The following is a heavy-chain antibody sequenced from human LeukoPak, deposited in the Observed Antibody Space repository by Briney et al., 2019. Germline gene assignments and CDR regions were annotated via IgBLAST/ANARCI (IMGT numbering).Heavy chain of an antibody. Sequence: GGSLRLSCAASGFTFSSYSMNWVRQAPGKGLEWVSSISSSSSYIYYADSVKGRFTISRDNAKNSLYLQVNSLRAEDTAVYYCARVPTDDYYDSSGYYSEFDYWGQGTLVTVSS. CDR3: ARVPTDDYYDSSGYYSEFDY. D-gene: IGHD3-22*01. CDR1: GFTFSSYS. V-gene: IGHV3-21*01. J-gene: IGHJ4*02. CDR2: ISSSSSYI.